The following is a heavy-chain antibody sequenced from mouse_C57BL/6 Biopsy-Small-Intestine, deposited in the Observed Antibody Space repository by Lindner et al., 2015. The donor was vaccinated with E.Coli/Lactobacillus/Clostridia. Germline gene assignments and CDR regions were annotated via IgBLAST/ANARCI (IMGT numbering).Heavy chain of an antibody. V-gene: IGHV1-82*01. J-gene: IGHJ4*01. CDR3: ARGTRMDY. CDR1: GYVFDNSW. D-gene: IGHD2-13*01. CDR2: IYPGDGDT. Sequence: VQLQESGPELVKPGASVKISCKASGYVFDNSWMNWVKQRPGKGLEWIGRIYPGDGDTNYNGKFKGKATLTADKSSSTAYMQLSSLTSEDSAVYFCARGTRMDYWGQGTSVTVSS.